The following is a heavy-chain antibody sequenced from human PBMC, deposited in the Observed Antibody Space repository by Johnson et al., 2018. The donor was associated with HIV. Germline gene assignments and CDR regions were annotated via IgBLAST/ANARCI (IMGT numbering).Heavy chain of an antibody. Sequence: VQLVESGGGVARPGGSLRLSCAASGFTFDDYGMSWVRQAPGKGLEWVSGISGSNASTYYADSVKGRFTISRDNSKNTLYLQMSSLRAGDTAVYYCARGRASWELYDAFEIWGQGTMVIVSS. J-gene: IGHJ3*02. V-gene: IGHV3-23*04. CDR1: GFTFDDYG. CDR2: ISGSNAST. CDR3: ARGRASWELYDAFEI. D-gene: IGHD1-26*01.